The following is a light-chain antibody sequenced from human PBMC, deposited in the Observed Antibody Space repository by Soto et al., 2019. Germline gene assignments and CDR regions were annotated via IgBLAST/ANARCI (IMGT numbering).Light chain of an antibody. Sequence: QPVLTQSPSASASLGASVKLTCTLSSGHSNYAIAWHQQQSEKGPRYLRKLNSDGSHSTGDGIPDRLSGSGSGAERYLTISRLLSDDEADYYCQTWGSGIVVFGGGSKLTVL. CDR2: LNSDGSH. J-gene: IGLJ2*01. CDR3: QTWGSGIVV. V-gene: IGLV4-69*01. CDR1: SGHSNYA.